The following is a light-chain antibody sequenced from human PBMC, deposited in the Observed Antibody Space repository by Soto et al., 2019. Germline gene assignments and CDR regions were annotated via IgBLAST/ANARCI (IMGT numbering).Light chain of an antibody. J-gene: IGLJ2*01. V-gene: IGLV2-11*01. CDR2: DVT. CDR3: SSYAGSNNLV. Sequence: QSALTQPRSVSGSPGQSVTISCTGTISDVDGYNYVSWYQHHPGKAPKLLISDVTKRPSWVPDRFSGSKSGSTASLTISEIQAEDEADYYCSSYAGSNNLVFGGGTKLTVL. CDR1: ISDVDGYNY.